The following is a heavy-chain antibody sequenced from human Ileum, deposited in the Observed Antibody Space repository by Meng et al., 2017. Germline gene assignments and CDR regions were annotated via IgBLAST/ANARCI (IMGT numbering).Heavy chain of an antibody. V-gene: IGHV5-51*01. J-gene: IGHJ5*02. CDR3: ARCMGPNLMANWFDP. CDR1: GYAFYGYW. Sequence: GESLKISCKGSGYAFYGYWIGWVRQMPGKGLEWVGSIYPDDSNTRYSPSLQGQVTMSADKSITTAYLQWSSLKPSDTGIYYCARCMGPNLMANWFDPWGQGTLVTVSS. D-gene: IGHD2-8*01. CDR2: IYPDDSNT.